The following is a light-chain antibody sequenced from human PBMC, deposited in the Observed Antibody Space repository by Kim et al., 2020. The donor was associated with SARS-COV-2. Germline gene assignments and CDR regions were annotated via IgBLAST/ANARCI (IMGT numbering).Light chain of an antibody. Sequence: SALTQPASVSGSPGQSITISCTGTSSDVGAYNYVSWCQQHPGKAPKLLIYDVNNRPSGVSNRFSGSKSGNTASLTISGLQAEDEADYYCTSYTTTNTWLFGGGTKVTVL. CDR1: SSDVGAYNY. CDR2: DVN. V-gene: IGLV2-14*03. CDR3: TSYTTTNTWL. J-gene: IGLJ3*02.